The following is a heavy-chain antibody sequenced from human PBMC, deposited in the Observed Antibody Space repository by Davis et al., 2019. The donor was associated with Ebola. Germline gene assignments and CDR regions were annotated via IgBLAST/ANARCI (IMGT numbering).Heavy chain of an antibody. D-gene: IGHD3-10*01. Sequence: SETLSLTCAVYGGSFSGYYWSWIRQPPGKGLEWIGEINHSGSTNYNPSLKSRVTISVDTSKNQFSLKLSSVTAADTAVYYCASGRVPFDYWGQGTLVTVSS. CDR1: GGSFSGYY. J-gene: IGHJ4*02. CDR3: ASGRVPFDY. V-gene: IGHV4-34*01. CDR2: INHSGST.